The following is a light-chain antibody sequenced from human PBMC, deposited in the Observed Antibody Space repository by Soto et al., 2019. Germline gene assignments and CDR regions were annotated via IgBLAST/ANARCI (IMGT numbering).Light chain of an antibody. CDR3: QHYNNWPPWT. V-gene: IGKV3-15*01. J-gene: IGKJ1*01. Sequence: EIVMTQSPATLSVSPGERATLSCRASQSVSSNLAWYQQKPGQAPRLLIYGASTRATGIPARFSGSGSGTEFTLTIRSLQSEDFATYYCQHYNNWPPWTFGQGTKVEIK. CDR1: QSVSSN. CDR2: GAS.